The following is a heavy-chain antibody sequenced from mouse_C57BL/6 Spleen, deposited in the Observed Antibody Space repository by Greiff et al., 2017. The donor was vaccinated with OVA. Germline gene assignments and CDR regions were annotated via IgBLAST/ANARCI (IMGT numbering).Heavy chain of an antibody. CDR1: GYTFTSYW. J-gene: IGHJ4*01. V-gene: IGHV1-69*01. D-gene: IGHD2-12*01. CDR3: ARFTTEDYAMDY. CDR2: IDPSDSYT. Sequence: QVQLQQPGAELVMPGASVKLSCKASGYTFTSYWMHWVKQRPGQGLEWIGEIDPSDSYTNYTQKFKGKSTLTVDKSSSTAYMQLSSLTSAVSAFSYCARFTTEDYAMDYWGQGTSVTVSS.